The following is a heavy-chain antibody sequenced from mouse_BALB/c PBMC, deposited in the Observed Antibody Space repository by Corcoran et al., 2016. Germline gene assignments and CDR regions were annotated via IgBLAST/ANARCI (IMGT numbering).Heavy chain of an antibody. CDR1: GFNIKDTY. D-gene: IGHD4-1*01. Sequence: EVQLQQSGAELVKPGASVKLSCTASGFNIKDTYMHWVKQRPEQGLEWIGRIDPANGNTKYDPKFQGKATITADISSNTAYLQLSSLTSEDTAVYYCARGTGSYYFDYWGQGTTLTVSS. J-gene: IGHJ2*01. CDR2: IDPANGNT. CDR3: ARGTGSYYFDY. V-gene: IGHV14-3*02.